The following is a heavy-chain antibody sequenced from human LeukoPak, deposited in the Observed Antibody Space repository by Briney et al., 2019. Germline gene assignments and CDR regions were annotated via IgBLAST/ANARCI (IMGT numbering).Heavy chain of an antibody. Sequence: SETLSLTCAVYGGSFSGYYWSWIRQPLGKGLEWIGEINHSGSTNYNPSPKSRVTISVDTSKNQFSLKLSSVTAADTAVYYCARVGRGASRGRADYWGQGTLVTVSS. CDR1: GGSFSGYY. D-gene: IGHD1-26*01. J-gene: IGHJ4*02. CDR3: ARVGRGASRGRADY. CDR2: INHSGST. V-gene: IGHV4-34*01.